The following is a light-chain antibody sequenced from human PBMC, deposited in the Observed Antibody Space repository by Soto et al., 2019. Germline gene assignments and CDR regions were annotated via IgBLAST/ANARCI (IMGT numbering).Light chain of an antibody. Sequence: QSVLTQPASVSGSPGQSITISCTGTSSDVGNNNYVSWYQHNPGRAPKVMICDVTNRPSGVSNHFSGSKSGNTASLTISGLQAEDEADYYCSSFTGSSYVFGTGTKVTVL. CDR1: SSDVGNNNY. CDR2: DVT. J-gene: IGLJ1*01. V-gene: IGLV2-14*03. CDR3: SSFTGSSYV.